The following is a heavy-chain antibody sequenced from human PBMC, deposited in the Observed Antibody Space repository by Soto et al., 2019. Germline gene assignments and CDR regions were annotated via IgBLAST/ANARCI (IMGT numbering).Heavy chain of an antibody. V-gene: IGHV1-2*02. Sequence: ASVKVSCKVSGYTFTDFYIHWVRQAPGQGLEWMGWIDPNSGGTKSAQKFQGRVTMTRDTSITTASIELRRLTSDDTAVYYCARANEGNLFDYWGQGTLVTVSS. CDR3: ARANEGNLFDY. J-gene: IGHJ4*02. CDR2: IDPNSGGT. CDR1: GYTFTDFY. D-gene: IGHD1-1*01.